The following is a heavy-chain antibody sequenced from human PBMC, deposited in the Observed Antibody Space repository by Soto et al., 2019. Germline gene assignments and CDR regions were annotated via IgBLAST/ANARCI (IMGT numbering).Heavy chain of an antibody. J-gene: IGHJ5*02. D-gene: IGHD4-4*01. CDR1: GDSISSYD. V-gene: IGHV4-59*01. CDR2: FYYSGNT. Sequence: LSLTCTVSGDSISSYDWTWIRQPPGKGLEWIGYFYYSGNTKYNPSLKSRVTISIDTSKNQFSLKLSSVTAADTAVYYCARVDLQKFYNWFDPWGQGTLVTVSS. CDR3: ARVDLQKFYNWFDP.